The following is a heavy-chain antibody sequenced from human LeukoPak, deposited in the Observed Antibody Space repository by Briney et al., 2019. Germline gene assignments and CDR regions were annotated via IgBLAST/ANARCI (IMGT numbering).Heavy chain of an antibody. Sequence: GGSLTLSCAASEFTFSSYEMSWVRHAPGKGLEGVSYIIISGEPRYYAASVMGRFTIIRENAKNSMYLQLNSMRAEDTAVYYCARVPRSSRIPIFRWGQGTLVTVSS. V-gene: IGHV3-48*03. D-gene: IGHD3-3*01. CDR2: IIISGEPR. J-gene: IGHJ4*02. CDR1: EFTFSSYE. CDR3: ARVPRSSRIPIFR.